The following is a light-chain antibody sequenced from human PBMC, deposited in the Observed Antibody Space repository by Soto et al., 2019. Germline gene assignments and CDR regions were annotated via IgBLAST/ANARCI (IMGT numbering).Light chain of an antibody. CDR3: RQYGRSLGFA. CDR2: GTS. V-gene: IGKV3-20*01. J-gene: IGKJ4*01. CDR1: QTVSRMY. Sequence: ELVLTQSPVTLSSSPGRSATLSCRSSQTVSRMYLSWFQQKPGQAPRLLIYGTSTRATGIPVRFSGSGSGTDFTLATSRLETEDFAVYYCRQYGRSLGFAFGGGTKVDIK.